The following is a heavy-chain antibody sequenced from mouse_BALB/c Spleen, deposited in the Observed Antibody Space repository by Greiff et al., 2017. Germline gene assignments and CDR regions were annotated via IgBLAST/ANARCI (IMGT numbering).Heavy chain of an antibody. CDR3: ARRVRSFDY. CDR2: ISYSGST. Sequence: EVQLQQSGPGLVKPSQSLSLTCTVTGYSITSDYAWNWIRQFPGNKLEWMGYISYSGSTSYNPSLKSRISITRDTSKNQFFLQLNSVTTEDTATYYCARRVRSFDYWGQGTTLTVSS. J-gene: IGHJ2*01. V-gene: IGHV3-2*02. CDR1: GYSITSDYA.